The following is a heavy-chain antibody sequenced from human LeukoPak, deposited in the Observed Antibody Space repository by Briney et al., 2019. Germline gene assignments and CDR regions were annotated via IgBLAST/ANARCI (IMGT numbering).Heavy chain of an antibody. V-gene: IGHV3-21*01. Sequence: GGSLRLSCAASGFTFSSYSMTWVRQAPGKGLEWVSSITSSSSYIYYADSVKGRFIISSDNAKNSLYLQMNSLRAEDTAVYYCARGGPYYDSSGQIYFDYWGQGTLVTVSS. CDR1: GFTFSSYS. D-gene: IGHD3-22*01. CDR2: ITSSSSYI. CDR3: ARGGPYYDSSGQIYFDY. J-gene: IGHJ4*02.